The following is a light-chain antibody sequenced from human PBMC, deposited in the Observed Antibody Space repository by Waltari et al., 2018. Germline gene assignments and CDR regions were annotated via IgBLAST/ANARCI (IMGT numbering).Light chain of an antibody. CDR2: DAS. Sequence: EIVLTQSPDTLSLSPGERAILACRASQSVGSSLAWYQQKPGQAPRLLISDASNRATGIPARFSGSGSGTDFTLTISSLEPEDFAVYYCQQHVNWPRTFGQGTKVEIK. CDR3: QQHVNWPRT. CDR1: QSVGSS. J-gene: IGKJ1*01. V-gene: IGKV3-11*01.